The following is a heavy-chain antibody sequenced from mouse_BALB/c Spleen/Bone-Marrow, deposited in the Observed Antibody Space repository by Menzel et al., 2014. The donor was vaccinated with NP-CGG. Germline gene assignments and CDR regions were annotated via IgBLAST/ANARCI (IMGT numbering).Heavy chain of an antibody. V-gene: IGHV3-8*02. CDR1: GDSITSGY. CDR2: IGYSGST. Sequence: EVQLQQSGPSLVKPSQTPSLTCSVTGDSITSGYWNWIRKFPGNKLEYMGYIGYSGSTYYNPSLKSRISITRDTSKNQYYLQLNSVTTEDTATYYCASPLITTVVAPFAYWGQGTLVTVSA. J-gene: IGHJ3*01. D-gene: IGHD1-1*01. CDR3: ASPLITTVVAPFAY.